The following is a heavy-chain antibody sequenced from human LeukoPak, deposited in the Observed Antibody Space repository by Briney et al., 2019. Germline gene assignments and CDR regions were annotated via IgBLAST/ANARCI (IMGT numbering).Heavy chain of an antibody. V-gene: IGHV1-46*01. Sequence: ASVKVSCKASGYSFTGHYMHWVRQAPGQGLEWMGIINPSGGSTNYAQKFQGRVTMTRDMSTSTVYMELSSLRSDDTAVYYCARDRGGSYLNFDYWGQGTLVTVSS. D-gene: IGHD1-26*01. CDR1: GYSFTGHY. J-gene: IGHJ4*02. CDR3: ARDRGGSYLNFDY. CDR2: INPSGGST.